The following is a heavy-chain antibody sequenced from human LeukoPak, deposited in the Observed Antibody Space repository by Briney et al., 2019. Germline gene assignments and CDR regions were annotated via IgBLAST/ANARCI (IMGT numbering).Heavy chain of an antibody. Sequence: SETLSLTCTVPGGSISRGSYYWGWIRQPPGKGLEWIGTIYYSGSTYYNPSLKSRVTISIGTSKNQFSLKLSSVTAADTAVYYCARVPSLKWGYDYWGQGTLVTVSS. J-gene: IGHJ4*02. CDR3: ARVPSLKWGYDY. CDR2: IYYSGST. CDR1: GGSISRGSYY. D-gene: IGHD7-27*01. V-gene: IGHV4-39*07.